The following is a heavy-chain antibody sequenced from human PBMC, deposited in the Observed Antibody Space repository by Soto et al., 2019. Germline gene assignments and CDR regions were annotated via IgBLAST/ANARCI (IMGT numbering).Heavy chain of an antibody. CDR1: GGTFSGYA. CDR2: IIPLLGIT. V-gene: IGHV1-69*01. Sequence: QAQLMQSGAEVKKPGSSVKVSCKASGGTFSGYAINWVRQAPGQGLEWMGGIIPLLGITDYGQKFQGRITIAADESTGTAYMDLRGPRSEDTAVYYCARDPRSITGTTSSEDFQHWGQGTLVSVSS. CDR3: ARDPRSITGTTSSEDFQH. D-gene: IGHD1-20*01. J-gene: IGHJ1*01.